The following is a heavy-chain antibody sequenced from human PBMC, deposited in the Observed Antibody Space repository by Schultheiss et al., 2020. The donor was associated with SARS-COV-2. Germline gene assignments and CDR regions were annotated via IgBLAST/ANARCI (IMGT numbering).Heavy chain of an antibody. J-gene: IGHJ3*02. CDR3: ARQESPDSSGYRAAFDI. D-gene: IGHD3-22*01. CDR2: IYYSGST. CDR1: GGSISSYY. Sequence: SETLSLTCTVSGGSISSYYWSWIRQPPGKGLEWIGYIYYSGSTNYNPSLKSRVTISVDTSKNQFSLKLSSVTAADTAVYYCARQESPDSSGYRAAFDIWGQGTMVTVSS. V-gene: IGHV4-59*08.